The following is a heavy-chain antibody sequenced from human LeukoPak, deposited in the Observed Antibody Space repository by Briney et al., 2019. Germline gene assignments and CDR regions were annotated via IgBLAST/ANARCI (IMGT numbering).Heavy chain of an antibody. D-gene: IGHD1-14*01. CDR1: GGSISSSSYY. CDR3: VRDRGNHVTDH. CDR2: IYYSGST. Sequence: PSETLSLTCTVSGGSISSSSYYWGWIRQPPGKGLEWIGSIYYSGSTYYNPSLKSRVTISLQTSKTQFSLRVSSVTAADTAVYYCVRDRGNHVTDHWGQGTLVTVSS. V-gene: IGHV4-39*07. J-gene: IGHJ5*02.